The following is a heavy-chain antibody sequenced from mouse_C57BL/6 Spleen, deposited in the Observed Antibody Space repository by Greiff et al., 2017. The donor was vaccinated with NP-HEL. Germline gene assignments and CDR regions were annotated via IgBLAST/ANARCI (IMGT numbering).Heavy chain of an antibody. D-gene: IGHD2-1*01. CDR2: ICSGSSTL. CDR3: ARRDYGNYAYFDY. CDR1: GFTFSDYG. Sequence: EVKLMESGGGLVEPGGSLKLSCAASGFTFSDYGMHWVRQAPEKGLEWVAYICSGSSTLYYADTVKGRFTISRDNAKNTLFLQMTSLRSEDTAMYYCARRDYGNYAYFDYWGQGTTLTVSS. V-gene: IGHV5-17*01. J-gene: IGHJ2*01.